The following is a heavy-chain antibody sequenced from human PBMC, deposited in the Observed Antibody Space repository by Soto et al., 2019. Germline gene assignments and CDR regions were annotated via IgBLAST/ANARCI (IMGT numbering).Heavy chain of an antibody. Sequence: GGSLRLSCAASGFTFSNYAMIWVRQGPGKGLEWVSGISGSGGRSYYADSVKGRFTISRDNSKSTLYLQMNSLRAEDTAVYYCAKAYFVWSSEQPYYFDYWGQGTLVTVSS. D-gene: IGHD3-16*01. CDR2: ISGSGGRS. CDR1: GFTFSNYA. V-gene: IGHV3-23*01. CDR3: AKAYFVWSSEQPYYFDY. J-gene: IGHJ4*02.